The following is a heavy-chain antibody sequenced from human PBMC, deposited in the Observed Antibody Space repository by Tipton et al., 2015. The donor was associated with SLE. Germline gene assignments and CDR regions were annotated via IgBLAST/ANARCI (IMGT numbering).Heavy chain of an antibody. CDR3: ARENGGERVATITSYYYYYGMDV. CDR1: GGSISSSSYY. D-gene: IGHD5-12*01. J-gene: IGHJ6*02. Sequence: TLSLTCTVSGGSISSSSYYWGWICQPPGKGLEWIGYIYYSGSTNYNPSLKSRVPISVDTSKNQFSLKLRSVTAADTAVYYCARENGGERVATITSYYYYYGMDVWGQGTTVTVSS. CDR2: IYYSGST. V-gene: IGHV4-61*05.